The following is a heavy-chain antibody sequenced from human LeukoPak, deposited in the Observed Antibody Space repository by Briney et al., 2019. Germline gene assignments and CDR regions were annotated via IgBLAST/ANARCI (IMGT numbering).Heavy chain of an antibody. V-gene: IGHV1-8*01. D-gene: IGHD2-2*01. Sequence: ASVKVSCKASGYTFTSYDINWVRQATGQGLEWMGWMNPNSGNTGYAQKFQGRVTMTRNISISTAYMELSSLRSEDTAVYYCARGGYCSSTSCAYIEYYYYYYMDVWGKGTTVTVSS. J-gene: IGHJ6*03. CDR2: MNPNSGNT. CDR1: GYTFTSYD. CDR3: ARGGYCSSTSCAYIEYYYYYYMDV.